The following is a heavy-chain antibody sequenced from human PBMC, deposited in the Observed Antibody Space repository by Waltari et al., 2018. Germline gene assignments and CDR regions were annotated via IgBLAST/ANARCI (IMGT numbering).Heavy chain of an antibody. CDR2: IYYSGST. Sequence: QVQLQESGPGLVKPSETLSLTCTVSGGSISSYYWSWIRQPPGKGLEWIGYIYYSGSTNYNPSLKSRVTISVDTSKNQFSLKLSSVTAADTAVYYCARDADYYDSSGFDYWGQGTLVTVSS. J-gene: IGHJ4*02. CDR1: GGSISSYY. D-gene: IGHD3-22*01. CDR3: ARDADYYDSSGFDY. V-gene: IGHV4-59*01.